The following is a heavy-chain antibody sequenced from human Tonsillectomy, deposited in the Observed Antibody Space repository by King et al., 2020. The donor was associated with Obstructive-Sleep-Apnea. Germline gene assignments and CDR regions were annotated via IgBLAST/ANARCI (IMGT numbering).Heavy chain of an antibody. CDR2: IHHSGRT. Sequence: QLQESGPGLVKPSETLSLTCTVSGYSISGGYYWGWIRQPPGKGLEWIVTIHHSGRTYYNPSLTSRVTITMDTSKNQLSLMLRSVTAADTAVYYCARDDGDWGRGTLVTVSS. V-gene: IGHV4-38-2*02. J-gene: IGHJ4*02. CDR3: ARDDGD. CDR1: GYSISGGYY. D-gene: IGHD4-17*01.